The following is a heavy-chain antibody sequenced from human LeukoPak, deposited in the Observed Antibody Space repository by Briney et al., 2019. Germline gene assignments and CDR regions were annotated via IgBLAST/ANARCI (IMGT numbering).Heavy chain of an antibody. CDR3: AKDQWVTIFGVIIRGLDS. Sequence: PGGSLRLSCAASGFTFRSYAMNWVRQAPGKGLEWVSAISGSGTPTNYADSVKGRFTISRDNSKNTLYLQMNSLRAEDTAVYYCAKDQWVTIFGVIIRGLDSWGQGTLVTVSS. CDR2: ISGSGTPT. CDR1: GFTFRSYA. D-gene: IGHD3-3*01. V-gene: IGHV3-23*01. J-gene: IGHJ5*01.